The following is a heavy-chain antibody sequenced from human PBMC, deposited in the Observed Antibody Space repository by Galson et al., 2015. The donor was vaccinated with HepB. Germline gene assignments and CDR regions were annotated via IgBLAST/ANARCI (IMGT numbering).Heavy chain of an antibody. D-gene: IGHD1-26*01. CDR2: ISYDGSNK. Sequence: SLRLSCAASGFTFSSYGMHWVRQAPGKGLEWVAVISYDGSNKYYADSVKGRFTISRDNSKNTLYLQMNSLRAEDTAVYYCAILVGATGADYWGQGTLVTVSS. CDR1: GFTFSSYG. V-gene: IGHV3-30*03. CDR3: AILVGATGADY. J-gene: IGHJ4*02.